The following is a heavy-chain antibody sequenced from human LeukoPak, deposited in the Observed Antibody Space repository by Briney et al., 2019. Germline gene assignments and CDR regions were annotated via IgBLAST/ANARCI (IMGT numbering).Heavy chain of an antibody. CDR2: ISYDGSNK. CDR1: GFTFSSYG. V-gene: IGHV3-30*18. D-gene: IGHD3-16*01. J-gene: IGHJ4*02. Sequence: GRSLRLSCAASGFTFSSYGMHWVRQAPGKGLEWVAVISYDGSNKYYADSVKGRFTISRDNSKNTLYLQMNSLRAEDTAVYYCAKDGGLGEPYWGQGTLVTVSS. CDR3: AKDGGLGEPY.